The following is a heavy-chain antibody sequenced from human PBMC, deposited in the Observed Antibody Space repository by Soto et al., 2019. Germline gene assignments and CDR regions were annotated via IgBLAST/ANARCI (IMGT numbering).Heavy chain of an antibody. D-gene: IGHD5-18*01. V-gene: IGHV3-7*03. CDR3: VKGISYGYDFLDY. CDR1: GFTFSNYW. CDR2: IKQDGSEK. Sequence: GGSLRLSCAASGFTFSNYWMSWVRQAPGKGLEWVASIKQDGSEKQYADSVKGRFTISRDDATNSLYLQMDSLRADDTAIYYCVKGISYGYDFLDYWGQGTLVTVSS. J-gene: IGHJ4*02.